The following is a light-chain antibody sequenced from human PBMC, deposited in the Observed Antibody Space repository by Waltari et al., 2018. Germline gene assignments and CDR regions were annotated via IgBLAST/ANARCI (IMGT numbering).Light chain of an antibody. Sequence: QSALTQPASVSGSPGQSITTSCTGTSSDVGGYNYVSWYQQHPGKAPKLMIYEVNNRPSGVSNRFSGSKSGNTASLTISGLQAEDETDYYCSSFTSSSTWVFGGGTKLTVL. J-gene: IGLJ3*02. CDR1: SSDVGGYNY. V-gene: IGLV2-14*01. CDR2: EVN. CDR3: SSFTSSSTWV.